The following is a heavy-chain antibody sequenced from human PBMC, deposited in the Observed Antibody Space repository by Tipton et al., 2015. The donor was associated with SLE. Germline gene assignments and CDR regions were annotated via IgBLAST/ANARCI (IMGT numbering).Heavy chain of an antibody. V-gene: IGHV3-30*02. CDR1: GFTFSSYG. D-gene: IGHD2-2*01. CDR3: AKDRVDCSSTSCSNWFDP. Sequence: SGFTFSSYGMHWVRQAPGKGLEWVAFIRYDGSNKYYADSVKGRFTISRDNSKNTLYLQMNSLRAEDTAVYYCAKDRVDCSSTSCSNWFDPWGQGTLVTVSS. J-gene: IGHJ5*02. CDR2: IRYDGSNK.